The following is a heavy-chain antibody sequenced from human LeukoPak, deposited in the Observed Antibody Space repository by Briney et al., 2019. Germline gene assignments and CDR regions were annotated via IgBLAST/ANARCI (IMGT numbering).Heavy chain of an antibody. Sequence: ASVNVSCKASGGSFTICANSWVWHAPGQGLEWMGGIIPIFGTANYAQKFQGRVTITADESTSTAYMELSSLRSEDTAVYYCAAGPNAKAWYWDDACDIGGQGTMVSVFS. CDR2: IIPIFGTA. J-gene: IGHJ3*02. CDR1: GGSFTICA. V-gene: IGHV1-69*13. CDR3: AAGPNAKAWYWDDACDI. D-gene: IGHD2-8*02.